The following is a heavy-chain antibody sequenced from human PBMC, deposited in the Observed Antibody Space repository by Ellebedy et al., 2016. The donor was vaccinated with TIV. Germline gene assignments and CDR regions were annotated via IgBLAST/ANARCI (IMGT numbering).Heavy chain of an antibody. J-gene: IGHJ1*01. D-gene: IGHD3-16*01. CDR2: IKSKSDGGTT. V-gene: IGHV3-15*01. CDR3: VTNFVGADALGDFFHN. CDR1: GFTFSDAW. Sequence: PGGSLRLSCAASGFTFSDAWMSWVRQRPGKGLEWVGRIKSKSDGGTTDGAAPVKGRFTISRDDSKNTLYLHMRSLKTEDTAVYYCVTNFVGADALGDFFHNWGQGTLVTVSS.